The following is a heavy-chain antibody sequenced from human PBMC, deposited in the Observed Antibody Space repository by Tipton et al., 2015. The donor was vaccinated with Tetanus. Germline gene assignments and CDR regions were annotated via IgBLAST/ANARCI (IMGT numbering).Heavy chain of an antibody. CDR3: ARSTGSGNYFDN. CDR2: ISYSGSS. J-gene: IGHJ4*02. V-gene: IGHV4-59*01. CDR1: SGSIDSYY. D-gene: IGHD3-10*01. Sequence: TLSLTCTVSSGSIDSYYWSWVRQPPGKGLEWIGNISYSGSSEYNPSLKSRVTVSEDKSKSQFSLKLSSVTAADTAVYYCARSTGSGNYFDNWGQGILVAVSS.